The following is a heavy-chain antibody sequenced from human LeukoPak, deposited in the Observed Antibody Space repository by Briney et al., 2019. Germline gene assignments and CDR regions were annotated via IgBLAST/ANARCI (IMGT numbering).Heavy chain of an antibody. CDR3: ARQAAAGLDY. CDR1: GFTVDDTY. CDR2: VYSGGRT. D-gene: IGHD6-13*01. V-gene: IGHV3-66*02. J-gene: IGHJ4*02. Sequence: HSGGSLRLSCATSGFTVDDTYMSWVRQAPGKGLEWVSVVYSGGRTFYADSVKGRFIISRDNSKNIVYLQMNSLRADDTAMYYCARQAAAGLDYWGQGTLVIVSS.